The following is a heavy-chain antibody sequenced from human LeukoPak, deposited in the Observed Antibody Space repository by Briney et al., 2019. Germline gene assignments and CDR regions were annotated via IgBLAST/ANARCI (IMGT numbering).Heavy chain of an antibody. J-gene: IGHJ4*02. V-gene: IGHV4-30-4*01. CDR2: IYYSGST. D-gene: IGHD5-18*01. Sequence: SQTLSLTCTVSGGSISSGDYYWSWIRQPPGKGLEWIGYIYYSGSTYYNPSLKSRVTVSVDTSKNQFSLKLSSVTATDTAVYYCAGDLKQGYSYGYFDYWGQGTLVTVSS. CDR1: GGSISSGDYY. CDR3: AGDLKQGYSYGYFDY.